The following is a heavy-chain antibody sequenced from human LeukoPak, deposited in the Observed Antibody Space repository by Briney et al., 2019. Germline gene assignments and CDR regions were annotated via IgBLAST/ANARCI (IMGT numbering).Heavy chain of an antibody. CDR1: GYTFTSYY. D-gene: IGHD2-15*01. J-gene: IGHJ4*02. CDR3: ARPYCNGGSCHDYFDY. CDR2: INPSGGST. V-gene: IGHV1-46*01. Sequence: ASVKVSCKASGYTFTSYYMHWVRQAPGQGLEWMGIINPSGGSTSYAQKFQGRVTMTRDMSTSTVYMELSSLRSDDTAIYYCARPYCNGGSCHDYFDYWGQGTLVSVSS.